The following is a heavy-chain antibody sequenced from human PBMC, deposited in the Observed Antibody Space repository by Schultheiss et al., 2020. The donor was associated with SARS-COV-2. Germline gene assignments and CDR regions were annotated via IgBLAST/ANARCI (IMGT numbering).Heavy chain of an antibody. CDR2: ISGSGGST. Sequence: GGSLRLSCAASGFTFSSYAMSWVRQAPGKGLEWVSAISGSGGSTYYADSVKGRFTISRDNSKNTLYLQMNSLRAEDTAVYYCAYLEYSSSVQGARDYWGQGTLVTVSS. J-gene: IGHJ4*02. CDR3: AYLEYSSSVQGARDY. CDR1: GFTFSSYA. V-gene: IGHV3-23*01. D-gene: IGHD6-6*01.